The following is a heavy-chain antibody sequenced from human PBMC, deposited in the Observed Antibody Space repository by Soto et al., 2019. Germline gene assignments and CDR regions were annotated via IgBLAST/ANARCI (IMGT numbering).Heavy chain of an antibody. D-gene: IGHD6-13*01. V-gene: IGHV4-59*12. J-gene: IGHJ4*02. CDR1: GGSISSYY. CDR2: IYYSGST. Sequence: SETLSLTCTVSGGSISSYYWSWIRQPPGKGLEWIGYIYYSGSTNYNPSLKSRVTISVDTSKNQFSLKLSSVTAADTAVYYCARESAAGYFDYWGQGTLVTVSS. CDR3: ARESAAGYFDY.